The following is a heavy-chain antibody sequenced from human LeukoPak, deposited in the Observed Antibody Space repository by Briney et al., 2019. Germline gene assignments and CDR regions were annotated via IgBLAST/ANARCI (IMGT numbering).Heavy chain of an antibody. Sequence: PGGSLRLSCAASGFTFSTYAVHWVRQAPGKGLEFVSAISSDGGSTYYANSVRGRFTISRDNSKNALYLQMGSLRPEDMAVYYCARAAHSSGYPPVDYWGQGTLVTVSS. V-gene: IGHV3-64*01. CDR2: ISSDGGST. J-gene: IGHJ4*02. CDR3: ARAAHSSGYPPVDY. CDR1: GFTFSTYA. D-gene: IGHD3-22*01.